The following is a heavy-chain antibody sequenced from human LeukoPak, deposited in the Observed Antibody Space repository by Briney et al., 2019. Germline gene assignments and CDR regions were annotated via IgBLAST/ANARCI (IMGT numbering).Heavy chain of an antibody. CDR1: GFTFSSYS. J-gene: IGHJ4*02. CDR3: AKGSQYNILTGFIVGAMDDFDH. Sequence: GGSLRLSCAASGFTFSSYSMNWVRQAPGKGLEWVSYITGSISTIHYADSVRGRFTISRDNAKNSVYLQMNSLRAEDTAVYYCAKGSQYNILTGFIVGAMDDFDHWGQGTLVTVSS. CDR2: ITGSISTI. D-gene: IGHD3-9*01. V-gene: IGHV3-48*01.